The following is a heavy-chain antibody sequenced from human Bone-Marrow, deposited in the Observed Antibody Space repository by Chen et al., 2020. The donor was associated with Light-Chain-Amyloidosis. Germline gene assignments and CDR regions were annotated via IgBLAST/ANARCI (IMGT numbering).Heavy chain of an antibody. V-gene: IGHV1-69*01. J-gene: IGHJ5*02. CDR1: GGTVNSSG. CDR3: ARDETPIFGVVTYNWFDP. CDR2: IIPMFGRA. Sequence: QVQLVQSGAEVTKTGSSVKVSCRASGGTVNSSGVSWIRQAPGQGLEWMGWIIPMFGRAHYAQKFQGRVTMTADESTNTAYMELSRLGSEDTAVYYCARDETPIFGVVTYNWFDPWGQGTLVTVSS. D-gene: IGHD3-3*01.